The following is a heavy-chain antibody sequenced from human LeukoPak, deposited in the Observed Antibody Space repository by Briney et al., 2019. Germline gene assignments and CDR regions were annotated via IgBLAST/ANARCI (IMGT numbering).Heavy chain of an antibody. D-gene: IGHD3-10*01. V-gene: IGHV1-8*03. J-gene: IGHJ6*03. CDR3: ATLNYGSGSSYYYYYYMDV. CDR1: GYTFTSYA. Sequence: ASVKVSCKASGYTFTSYAMNWVRQATGQGLEWMGWMNPNSGNTGYAQKFQGRVTITADKSTSTAYMELSSLRSEDTAVYYCATLNYGSGSSYYYYYYMDVWGKGTTVTVSS. CDR2: MNPNSGNT.